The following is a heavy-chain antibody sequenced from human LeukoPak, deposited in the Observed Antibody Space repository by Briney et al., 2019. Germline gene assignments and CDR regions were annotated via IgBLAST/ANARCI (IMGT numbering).Heavy chain of an antibody. J-gene: IGHJ4*02. CDR1: RGSINSYY. V-gene: IGHV4-59*08. D-gene: IGHD3-10*01. CDR2: IYYSGST. Sequence: NPSETLSLTCTVSRGSINSYYWSWIRQPPGKGLEWIGYIYYSGSTNYNPSLKSRVTISVDTSKNQFSLKLTSVTAADTAVYYCARSRTGSGFLFDYWGQGTLVTVSS. CDR3: ARSRTGSGFLFDY.